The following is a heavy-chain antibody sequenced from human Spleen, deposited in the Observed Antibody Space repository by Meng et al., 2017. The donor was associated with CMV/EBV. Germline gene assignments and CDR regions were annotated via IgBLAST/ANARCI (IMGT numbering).Heavy chain of an antibody. CDR3: ARDGGAIHY. J-gene: IGHJ4*02. V-gene: IGHV4-59*01. CDR1: GGSISSYY. CDR2: IYYSGST. D-gene: IGHD3-10*01. Sequence: GSPRLSCTVSGGSISSYYWSWIRQPPGKGLEWIGYIYYSGSTNYNPSLKSRVTISVDTSKNQFSLKLSSVTAADTAVYYCARDGGAIHYWGQGTLVTVSS.